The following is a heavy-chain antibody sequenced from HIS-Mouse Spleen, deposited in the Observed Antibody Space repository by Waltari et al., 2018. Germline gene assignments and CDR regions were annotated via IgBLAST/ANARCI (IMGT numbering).Heavy chain of an antibody. D-gene: IGHD6-19*01. CDR2: ISYDGSNK. J-gene: IGHJ4*02. Sequence: QVQLVESGGGVVQPGRSLRLSCAASGFTFSSYCMHWVRQAPGKGQEWVAVISYDGSNKYYADSVKGRFTISRDNSKNTLYLQMNSLIAEDTAVYYCAKASSGWLDYWGQGTLVTVSS. V-gene: IGHV3-30*18. CDR3: AKASSGWLDY. CDR1: GFTFSSYC.